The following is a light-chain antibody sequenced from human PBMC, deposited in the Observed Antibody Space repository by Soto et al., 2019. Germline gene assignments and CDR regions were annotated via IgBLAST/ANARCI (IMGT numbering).Light chain of an antibody. CDR3: SSYTSSSAHWV. J-gene: IGLJ3*02. Sequence: QSALTQPASVSGSPGQSITISCTGTSSDVGGYNYVSWYQQHPGKAPKLMIYAVSNRPSGVSNRFSGSESGSTASLAISGLQAEDEADYYCSSYTSSSAHWVFGGGTKLTVL. V-gene: IGLV2-14*01. CDR1: SSDVGGYNY. CDR2: AVS.